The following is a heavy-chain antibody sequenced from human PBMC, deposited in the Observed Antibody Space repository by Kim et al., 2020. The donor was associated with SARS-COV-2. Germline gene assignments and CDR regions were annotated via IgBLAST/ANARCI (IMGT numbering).Heavy chain of an antibody. CDR3: ARLGLYGAGTLKSAFDI. D-gene: IGHD6-13*01. CDR2: IYYSGST. J-gene: IGHJ3*02. CDR1: GGSISSYY. Sequence: SETLSLTCTVSGGSISSYYWSWIRQPPGKGLEWIGYIYYSGSTNYNPSLKSRVTISVDTSKNQFSLKLSSVTAADTAVYYCARLGLYGAGTLKSAFDIWGQGTMVTVSS. V-gene: IGHV4-59*08.